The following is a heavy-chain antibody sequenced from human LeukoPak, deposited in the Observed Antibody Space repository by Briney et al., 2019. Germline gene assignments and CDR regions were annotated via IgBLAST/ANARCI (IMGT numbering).Heavy chain of an antibody. J-gene: IGHJ4*02. CDR2: INHSRST. CDR3: ARGRRKVLRYFDWLPYFDY. Sequence: PSETLSLTCAVYGGSFSGYYWSWIRQPPGKGLEWIGEINHSRSTNYNPSLKSRVTISVDTSKNQFSLKLSSVTAADTAVYYCARGRRKVLRYFDWLPYFDYWGQGTLVTVSS. D-gene: IGHD3-9*01. CDR1: GGSFSGYY. V-gene: IGHV4-34*01.